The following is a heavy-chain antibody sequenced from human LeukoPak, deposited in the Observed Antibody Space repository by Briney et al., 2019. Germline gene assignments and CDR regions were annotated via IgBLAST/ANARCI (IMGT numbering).Heavy chain of an antibody. Sequence: PGGSLRLSCAASGFTFSSYAMNWVRQAPGKGLEWVSAISGSDGSTYYADSVKGRFTISRDNSKNTLYPQLNSLRAEDTAVYYCAKAKTGTNFCDDYWGQGTLVTVSS. CDR3: AKAKTGTNFCDDY. V-gene: IGHV3-23*01. J-gene: IGHJ4*02. CDR1: GFTFSSYA. D-gene: IGHD1-7*01. CDR2: ISGSDGST.